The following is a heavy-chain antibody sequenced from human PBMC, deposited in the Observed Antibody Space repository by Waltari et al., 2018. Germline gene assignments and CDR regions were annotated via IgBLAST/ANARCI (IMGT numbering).Heavy chain of an antibody. V-gene: IGHV4-59*08. CDR1: GGSISSFY. Sequence: QVQLQESGSGLVKPSETLSLICTVSGGSISSFYRSWIRQPPGKGLEWIGYIYYSGRTNYNPSLKSRVTISVDTSKNHLSLKLISVTAADAAVYYCARQLPAAADGSFDYWGQGILVTVSS. D-gene: IGHD6-13*01. J-gene: IGHJ4*02. CDR3: ARQLPAAADGSFDY. CDR2: IYYSGRT.